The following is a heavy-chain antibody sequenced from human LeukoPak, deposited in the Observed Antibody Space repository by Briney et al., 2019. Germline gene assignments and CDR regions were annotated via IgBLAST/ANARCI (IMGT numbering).Heavy chain of an antibody. Sequence: PGGSLRLSCAASGFTFSSYEMNWVRQAPGKGLEWVSAISGSGGSTYYADSVKGRFTISRDNSKDTLYLQMNSLRAEDTAVYYCAKDLWFGELTFDYWGQGTLVTVSS. V-gene: IGHV3-23*01. CDR1: GFTFSSYE. CDR3: AKDLWFGELTFDY. J-gene: IGHJ4*02. CDR2: ISGSGGST. D-gene: IGHD3-10*01.